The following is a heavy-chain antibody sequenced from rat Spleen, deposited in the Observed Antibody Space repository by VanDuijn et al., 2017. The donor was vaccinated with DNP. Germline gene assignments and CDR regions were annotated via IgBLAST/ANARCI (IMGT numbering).Heavy chain of an antibody. CDR3: ARPPNIGTTFFDY. CDR2: ITYDGDRA. V-gene: IGHV5-17*01. D-gene: IGHD1-5*01. J-gene: IGHJ3*01. Sequence: EVQLVESGGGLVQPGRSLKLSCAASGFTFSDYAMAWVRQAPKKGLDWVATITYDGDRAYYRDSVKGRFTISRDNAKSTLYLQMDSLRSEDTATFYCARPPNIGTTFFDYWGQGTLVTVSS. CDR1: GFTFSDYA.